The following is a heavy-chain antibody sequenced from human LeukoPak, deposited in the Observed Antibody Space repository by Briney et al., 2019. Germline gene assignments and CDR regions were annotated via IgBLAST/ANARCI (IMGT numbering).Heavy chain of an antibody. CDR1: GYTFTSYG. Sequence: ASVKVSCKASGYTFTSYGISWVRQAPGQGLEWMGRISAYNGNTNYAQKLQGRVTMTTDTSTSTAYMELRSLRSDDTAVYYCAMVPAAIKGVVYFDYWGQGTLVTVSS. V-gene: IGHV1-18*01. D-gene: IGHD2-2*02. J-gene: IGHJ4*02. CDR3: AMVPAAIKGVVYFDY. CDR2: ISAYNGNT.